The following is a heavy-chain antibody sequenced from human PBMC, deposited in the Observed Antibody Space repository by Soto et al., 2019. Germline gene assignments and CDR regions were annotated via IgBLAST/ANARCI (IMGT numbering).Heavy chain of an antibody. CDR3: ASSQGDY. CDR1: GFNFDDHN. V-gene: IGHV3-43*01. CDR2: ISWDGGTT. J-gene: IGHJ4*02. D-gene: IGHD6-6*01. Sequence: EVHLVESGGVVVQPGGSLRLTCAASGFNFDDHNMHWVRQVPGKGLEWVSLISWDGGTTYYADSVKGRFTVSRDNSINLLYLQMNALTTEDSALYYCASSQGDYWGQGTLVTVS.